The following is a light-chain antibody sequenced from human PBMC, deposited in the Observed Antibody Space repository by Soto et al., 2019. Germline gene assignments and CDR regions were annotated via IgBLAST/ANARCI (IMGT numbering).Light chain of an antibody. Sequence: QSALTQPPSASGSPGQSVTISCTGTSSDVGGYKYVSWYQQHPGKVPKLIIYEVSKLPSGVPDRFSGSKSGNTASLTVSGLQAEDEADYYCSSYAGSNIDYVFGTGTKLTVL. CDR2: EVS. CDR1: SSDVGGYKY. J-gene: IGLJ1*01. CDR3: SSYAGSNIDYV. V-gene: IGLV2-8*01.